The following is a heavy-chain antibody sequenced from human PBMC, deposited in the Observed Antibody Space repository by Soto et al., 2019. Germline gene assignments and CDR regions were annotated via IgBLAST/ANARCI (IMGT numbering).Heavy chain of an antibody. CDR1: GFTFSSYG. J-gene: IGHJ4*02. D-gene: IGHD3-10*01. V-gene: IGHV3-30*18. Sequence: GSLRLSCAASGFTFSSYGMHWVRQAPGKGLEWVAVISYDGSNKYYADSVKGRFTISRDNSKNTLYLQMNSLRAEDTAVYYCAKASDPYYYGSGHYFDYWGQGTLVTVSS. CDR3: AKASDPYYYGSGHYFDY. CDR2: ISYDGSNK.